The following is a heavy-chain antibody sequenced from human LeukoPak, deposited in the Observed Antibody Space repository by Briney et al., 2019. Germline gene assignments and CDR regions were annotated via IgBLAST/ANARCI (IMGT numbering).Heavy chain of an antibody. CDR2: IYYSGST. V-gene: IGHV4-59*01. CDR3: ARTTEGGYTYGYLYYYYMDV. J-gene: IGHJ6*03. CDR1: GGSISSYY. D-gene: IGHD5-18*01. Sequence: SETLSLTCTVSGGSISSYYWSWIRQPPGKGLEWIGYIYYSGSTNYNPSLKSRVTISVDTSKNQFSLKLTSVTAANTAVYYCARTTEGGYTYGYLYYYYMDVWGKGTTVTISS.